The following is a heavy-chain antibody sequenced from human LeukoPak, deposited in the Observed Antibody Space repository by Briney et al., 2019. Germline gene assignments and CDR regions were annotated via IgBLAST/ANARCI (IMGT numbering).Heavy chain of an antibody. D-gene: IGHD2-2*01. Sequence: SETLSLTCAVYGGSFSGYYWSWIRQPPGKGLEWIREINHSGSTNYNPSLKSRVTISVDTSKNQFSLKLSSVTAADTAVYYCARGQRAYYYYGMDVWGQGTTVTVSS. CDR1: GGSFSGYY. J-gene: IGHJ6*02. CDR3: ARGQRAYYYYGMDV. V-gene: IGHV4-34*01. CDR2: INHSGST.